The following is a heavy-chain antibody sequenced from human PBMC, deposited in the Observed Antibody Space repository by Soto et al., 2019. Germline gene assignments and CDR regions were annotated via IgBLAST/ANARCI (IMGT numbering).Heavy chain of an antibody. CDR2: ITTDKGKT. D-gene: IGHD5-12*01. CDR3: ARAKRWLQGTIDY. V-gene: IGHV1-18*01. CDR1: GYTFTNYG. J-gene: IGHJ4*02. Sequence: ASVKVSCKTSGYTFTNYGISWVRQAPGQGLEWMGWITTDKGKTTYAQKFQGRVTMTTDTSTGTAYMELSRLRSDDTAVYYCARAKRWLQGTIDYWGQGTLVTVSS.